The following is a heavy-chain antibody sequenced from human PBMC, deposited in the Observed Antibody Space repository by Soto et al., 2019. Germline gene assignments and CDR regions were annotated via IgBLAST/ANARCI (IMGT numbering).Heavy chain of an antibody. V-gene: IGHV1-69*12. Sequence: QVQLVQSGAEVKKPGSSVKVSCKASGGTFSSYAISWVRQAPGQGLEWMGGIIPIFDTTNYAQKFQGRVTITADGSTSPAHMELSSLRSEDTAVYYCARGGVTGDYYYHGVDVWGQGTTVTVSS. CDR3: ARGGVTGDYYYHGVDV. D-gene: IGHD3-16*01. CDR1: GGTFSSYA. J-gene: IGHJ6*02. CDR2: IIPIFDTT.